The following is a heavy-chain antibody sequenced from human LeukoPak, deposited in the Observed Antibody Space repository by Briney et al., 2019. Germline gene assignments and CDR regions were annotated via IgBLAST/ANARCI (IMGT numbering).Heavy chain of an antibody. CDR3: ARHDSWPENFDY. Sequence: SETLSLTCTVSGGSISSYYRSWIRQPPGKGLEWIGYIYTSGSTNYNPSLKSRVTISVDTSKNQFSLKLSSVTAADTAVYYCARHDSWPENFDYWGQGTLVTVSS. CDR2: IYTSGST. J-gene: IGHJ4*02. D-gene: IGHD3-16*01. V-gene: IGHV4-4*09. CDR1: GGSISSYY.